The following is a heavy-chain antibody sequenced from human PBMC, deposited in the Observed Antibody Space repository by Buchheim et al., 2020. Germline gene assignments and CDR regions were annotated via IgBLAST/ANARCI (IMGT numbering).Heavy chain of an antibody. CDR1: GFTFSIYT. J-gene: IGHJ4*03. V-gene: IGHV3-30*04. CDR3: ATNAVAGHEGY. D-gene: IGHD6-19*01. CDR2: ISYDGKNK. Sequence: VQLLESGGGLVQPGGSLRLSCAASGFTFSIYTMNWVRQAPGKGLEWVAVISYDGKNKDYAESVKGRFTISRDNSKHTVDLEMNSLRGDDTAVYYCATNAVAGHEGYWGQGT.